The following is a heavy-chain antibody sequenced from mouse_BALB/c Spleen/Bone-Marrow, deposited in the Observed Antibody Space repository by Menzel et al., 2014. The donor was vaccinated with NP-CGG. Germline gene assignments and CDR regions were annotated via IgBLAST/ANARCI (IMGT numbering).Heavy chain of an antibody. D-gene: IGHD2-4*01. J-gene: IGHJ3*01. CDR3: ARCGGSTMITPLAY. Sequence: EVKVVESGGGLVKPGGSLKLSCAASGFAFSSYDMSWVRQTPEKRLEWVAYISSGGGSTYYPDTVKGRFTISRDNAKNTLYRQMSSLKSEDTAMYYCARCGGSTMITPLAYWGQGTLVTVSA. CDR1: GFAFSSYD. CDR2: ISSGGGST. V-gene: IGHV5-12-1*01.